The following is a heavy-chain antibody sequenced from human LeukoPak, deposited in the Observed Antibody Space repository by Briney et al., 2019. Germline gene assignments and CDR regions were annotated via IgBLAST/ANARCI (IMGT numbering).Heavy chain of an antibody. CDR3: AREEWQQLAAFDH. J-gene: IGHJ4*02. D-gene: IGHD6-13*01. CDR1: GFTFSDYY. V-gene: IGHV3-11*04. Sequence: GGSLRLSCAASGFTFSDYYMSRIRQAPGKGLEWVSYISSSGSTIYYADSVKGRFTISRDNAKNSLYLQMNSLRAEDTAVYYCAREEWQQLAAFDHWGQGTLVTVSS. CDR2: ISSSGSTI.